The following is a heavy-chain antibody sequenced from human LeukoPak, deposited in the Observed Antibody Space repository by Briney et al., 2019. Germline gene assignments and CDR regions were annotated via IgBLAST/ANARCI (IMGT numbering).Heavy chain of an antibody. Sequence: SVKVSCKASGGTFSSYAISWVRQAPGQGLEWMGRIIPIFGTANYAQKFQGRVTITTDESTSTAYMELSSLRSEDTAVYYCASSLAVDDYGDHFDYWAREPWSPSPQ. J-gene: IGHJ4*02. V-gene: IGHV1-69*05. CDR1: GGTFSSYA. CDR2: IIPIFGTA. CDR3: ASSLAVDDYGDHFDY. D-gene: IGHD4-17*01.